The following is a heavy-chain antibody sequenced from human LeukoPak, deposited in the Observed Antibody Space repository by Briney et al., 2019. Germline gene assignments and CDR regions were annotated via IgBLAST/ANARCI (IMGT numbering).Heavy chain of an antibody. D-gene: IGHD3-10*01. CDR1: GGSISSGSYY. V-gene: IGHV4-61*02. CDR3: AHGSGSQSYFAY. J-gene: IGHJ4*02. CDR2: IYTSGST. Sequence: SQTLSLTCTVSGGSISSGSYYWSWIRQPAGKGLEWIGRIYTSGSTNYNPSLKSRVTISVDTSKNQFSLKLSSVTAADTAVYYCAHGSGSQSYFAYWGKGTLVTVSS.